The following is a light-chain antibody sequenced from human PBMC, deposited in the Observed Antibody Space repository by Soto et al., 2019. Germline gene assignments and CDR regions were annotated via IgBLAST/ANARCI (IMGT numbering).Light chain of an antibody. J-gene: IGKJ2*01. Sequence: DIQMTQSPSSLSASVGDRVTITCRTSQSVSIYVNWYQQKPGKAPILLMYASSSLQSGVPSRFSGSGSETDFTLTISSLEPEDFAPYYCQQSYSTPTFGQGTKVEIK. CDR3: QQSYSTPT. CDR1: QSVSIY. CDR2: ASS. V-gene: IGKV1-39*01.